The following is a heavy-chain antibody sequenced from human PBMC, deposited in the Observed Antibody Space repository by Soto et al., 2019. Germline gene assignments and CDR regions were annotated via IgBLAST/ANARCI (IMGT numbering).Heavy chain of an antibody. V-gene: IGHV4-28*01. D-gene: IGHD5-12*01. CDR2: IYSTGST. Sequence: QVQLQESGPGLVKPSDTLSLTCAVSGYSIRTTSWWGWIRQPPGKRLEWIGYIYSTGSTHYNPSLNSRVTMSVDTSKNQFSLRLSSVTAVDTAVYYCARKEGGYNPFDYWGQGTLVTVSS. CDR1: GYSIRTTSW. CDR3: ARKEGGYNPFDY. J-gene: IGHJ4*02.